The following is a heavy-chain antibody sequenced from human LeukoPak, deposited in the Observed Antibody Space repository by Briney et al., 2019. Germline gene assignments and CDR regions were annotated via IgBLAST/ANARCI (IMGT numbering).Heavy chain of an antibody. CDR3: ASNDYYYGSGSYYFDP. Sequence: GGSLRLSCAASGFTFSSYGMHWVRQAPGKGLEWVAFIRYDGSNKYYADSVKGRFTISRDNAKNSLYLQMNSLRAEDTAVYYCASNDYYYGSGSYYFDPWGQGTLVTVSS. D-gene: IGHD3-10*01. CDR1: GFTFSSYG. CDR2: IRYDGSNK. V-gene: IGHV3-30*02. J-gene: IGHJ5*02.